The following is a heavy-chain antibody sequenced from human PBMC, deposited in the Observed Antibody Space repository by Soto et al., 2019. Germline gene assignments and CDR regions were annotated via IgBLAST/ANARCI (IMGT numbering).Heavy chain of an antibody. CDR2: INTYNGNT. D-gene: IGHD6-19*01. J-gene: IGHJ4*02. CDR1: GYTFTTYG. V-gene: IGHV1-18*01. Sequence: ASVKVSCKASGYTFTTYGISWVRQAPGQGLEWMGWINTYNGNTNYAQQLQGRVTMTTDTSTSTAYMELRSLRSDGTAVYYCAREAVAGTKGFDYWGQGTLVTVSS. CDR3: AREAVAGTKGFDY.